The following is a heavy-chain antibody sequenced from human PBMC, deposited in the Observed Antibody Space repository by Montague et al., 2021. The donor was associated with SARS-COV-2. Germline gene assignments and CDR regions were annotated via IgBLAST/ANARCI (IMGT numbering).Heavy chain of an antibody. D-gene: IGHD3-22*01. Sequence: SETLSLTCTVSGGSITNNIDYWAWIRQPPGKGLEWIGSIYYTGNTYYNPSLKSRVTISVVTSKNHSTLKLSSVTAAETAVYYCARLKRYFDSSGSPSAFDFWGQGTKVTVSS. V-gene: IGHV4-39*02. CDR3: ARLKRYFDSSGSPSAFDF. J-gene: IGHJ3*01. CDR1: GGSITNNIDY. CDR2: IYYTGNT.